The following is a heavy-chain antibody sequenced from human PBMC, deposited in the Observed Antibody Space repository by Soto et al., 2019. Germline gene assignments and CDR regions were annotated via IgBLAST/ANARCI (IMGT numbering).Heavy chain of an antibody. CDR1: GFTFSSYA. CDR3: ARDPRGSGYLVAYYYYYGMDV. J-gene: IGHJ6*02. V-gene: IGHV3-30-3*01. CDR2: ISYDGSNK. Sequence: QVQLVESGGGVVQPGRSLRLSCAASGFTFSSYAMHWVRQAPGKGLEWVAVISYDGSNKYYADSVKGRFTISRDNSKNTLYLQMNSLRAEDTAVYYCARDPRGSGYLVAYYYYYGMDVWGQGTTVTVSS. D-gene: IGHD3-3*01.